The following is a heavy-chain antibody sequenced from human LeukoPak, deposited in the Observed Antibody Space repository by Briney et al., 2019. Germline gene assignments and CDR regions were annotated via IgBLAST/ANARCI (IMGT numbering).Heavy chain of an antibody. Sequence: GESLKISCKGSGYSFSNYWIAWVRQMPGKGLAGMGIISPTDSDTRYSPSFQGQVTISADTPFSTAYRQWSSLQASDTAIYYCARQDYSYYVMDVWGQGTTVTVSS. CDR1: GYSFSNYW. CDR3: ARQDYSYYVMDV. V-gene: IGHV5-51*01. CDR2: ISPTDSDT. J-gene: IGHJ6*02.